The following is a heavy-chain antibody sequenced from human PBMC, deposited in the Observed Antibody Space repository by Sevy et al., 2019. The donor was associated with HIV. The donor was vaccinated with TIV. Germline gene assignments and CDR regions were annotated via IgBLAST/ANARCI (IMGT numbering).Heavy chain of an antibody. CDR3: ARHCSGTSCSHAFDI. J-gene: IGHJ3*02. Sequence: SETLSLTFAVYGGSFSGYYWSWIRQPPGKGLEWIGEINHSGSTNYNPSLKSRVTISVDTSKNQFSLKLSSVTAADTAVYYCARHCSGTSCSHAFDIWGQGTMVTVSS. CDR2: INHSGST. CDR1: GGSFSGYY. V-gene: IGHV4-34*01. D-gene: IGHD2-2*01.